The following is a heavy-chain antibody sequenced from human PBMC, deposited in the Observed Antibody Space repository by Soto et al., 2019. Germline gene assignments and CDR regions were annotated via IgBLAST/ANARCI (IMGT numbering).Heavy chain of an antibody. J-gene: IGHJ6*02. CDR1: GDSISSYY. CDR3: ASSNIAAAGFYYYGMDV. D-gene: IGHD6-13*01. V-gene: IGHV4-59*01. Sequence: QVQLQESGPGLVKPSETLSLTCTVSGDSISSYYWSWIRQPPGKGLEWIGYIYYSGSTNYNPSLTSRVTISVATSKNQFSLTLSSVTAADTAVYYCASSNIAAAGFYYYGMDVWGRGTTVTVSS. CDR2: IYYSGST.